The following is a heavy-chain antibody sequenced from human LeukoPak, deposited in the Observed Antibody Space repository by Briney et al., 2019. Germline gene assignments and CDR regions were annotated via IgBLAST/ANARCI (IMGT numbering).Heavy chain of an antibody. CDR1: GYTFTSYD. D-gene: IGHD6-13*01. J-gene: IGHJ6*02. CDR3: ARGAAAGLHYYYYGMDV. CDR2: MNPNSGNT. Sequence: GASVTVSCKASGYTFTSYDINWVRQATGQGLEWMGWMNPNSGNTGYAQKFQGRVTMTRNTSISTAYMELSSLRSEDTAVYYCARGAAAGLHYYYYGMDVWGQGTTVTVSS. V-gene: IGHV1-8*01.